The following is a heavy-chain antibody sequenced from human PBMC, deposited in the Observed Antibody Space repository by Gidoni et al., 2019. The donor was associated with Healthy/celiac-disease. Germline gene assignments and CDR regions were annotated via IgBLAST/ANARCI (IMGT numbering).Heavy chain of an antibody. D-gene: IGHD5-18*01. Sequence: EVQLVESGGGLVKPGGSLSLSCAASGFTFSSYSMNWVRQAPGKGLEWVSSSSSSSSYINYADSVKGRFTISRDNAKNSLYLQMNSLRAEDTAVYYCAREVDSYGRSYWGQGTLVTVSS. CDR1: GFTFSSYS. V-gene: IGHV3-21*01. J-gene: IGHJ4*02. CDR3: AREVDSYGRSY. CDR2: SSSSSSYI.